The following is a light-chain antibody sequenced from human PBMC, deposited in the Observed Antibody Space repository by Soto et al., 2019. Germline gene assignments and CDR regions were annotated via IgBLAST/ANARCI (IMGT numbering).Light chain of an antibody. CDR2: GAS. V-gene: IGKV3-20*01. Sequence: EIVLTQSPGTLSLSPGESAALSCRASQSMSNNFLAWYQRKPGQAPRLLIYGASYRATDIPYRFSGSGSGTDFTLTIIRLEPDVFAVYYCQQYGGSPPTFGQGTTVEVK. CDR3: QQYGGSPPT. J-gene: IGKJ1*01. CDR1: QSMSNNF.